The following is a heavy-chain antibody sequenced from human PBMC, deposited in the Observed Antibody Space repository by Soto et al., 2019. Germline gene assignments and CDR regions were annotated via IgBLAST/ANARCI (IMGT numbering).Heavy chain of an antibody. Sequence: SETLSLTCTVSGGSISSSSYYWGWIRQPPGKGLEWIGSIYYSGSTYYNPSLKSRVTISVDTSRNQFSLKLSSVTAADTAVYYCARSKIVVPAATPYYFDYWGQGTLVTVSS. V-gene: IGHV4-39*01. CDR2: IYYSGST. D-gene: IGHD2-2*01. CDR3: ARSKIVVPAATPYYFDY. J-gene: IGHJ4*02. CDR1: GGSISSSSYY.